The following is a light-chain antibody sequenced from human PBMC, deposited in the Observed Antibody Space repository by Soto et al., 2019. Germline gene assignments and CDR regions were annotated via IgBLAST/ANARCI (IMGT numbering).Light chain of an antibody. V-gene: IGKV1-17*01. CDR3: QQYNSYS. CDR1: QSINNY. Sequence: DIQMTQSPSSLSASVGDRITITCRTSQSINNYLNWYQQKPGKAPKLLIFAASNLQSGVPSRFSGSGSGTEFTLTISSLQPDDFATYYCQQYNSYSFGQGTKVDI. J-gene: IGKJ1*01. CDR2: AAS.